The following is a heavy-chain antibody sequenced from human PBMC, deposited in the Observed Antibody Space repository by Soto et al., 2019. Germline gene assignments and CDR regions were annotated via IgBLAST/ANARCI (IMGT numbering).Heavy chain of an antibody. CDR3: ARWDGYGDE. J-gene: IGHJ4*02. Sequence: EVQLLESGGGLVQPGGSLRLSCAASGFTFSTYSMAWVRQAPGKGLAWVSGLSGGGANTFYADSVKGRFTISVDNSKNTVYLQMNRLRVEDTAVYYCARWDGYGDEWGQGTLVTVS. CDR2: LSGGGANT. CDR1: GFTFSTYS. D-gene: IGHD5-12*01. V-gene: IGHV3-23*01.